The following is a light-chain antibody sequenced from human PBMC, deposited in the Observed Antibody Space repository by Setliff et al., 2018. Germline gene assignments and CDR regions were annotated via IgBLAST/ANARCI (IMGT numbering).Light chain of an antibody. CDR3: SSYTSSSTPYV. CDR2: EVF. Sequence: QSALAQPASVSGSPGQSITISCNGTSNDVGSDNLVSWYQQHPGKAPKLIIYEVFKRPSGVSTRFSGSKSGNTASLTVSGLRAEDEADYHCSSYTSSSTPYVFGTGTKVTVL. CDR1: SNDVGSDNL. J-gene: IGLJ1*01. V-gene: IGLV2-14*02.